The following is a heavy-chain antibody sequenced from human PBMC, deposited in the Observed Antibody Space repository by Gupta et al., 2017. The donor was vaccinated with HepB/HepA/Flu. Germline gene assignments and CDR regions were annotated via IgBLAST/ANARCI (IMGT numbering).Heavy chain of an antibody. J-gene: IGHJ6*02. CDR2: IYYSGST. Sequence: QLQLQESGPGLVKPSETLSLTCTVSGGSIRSSSYYWGWIRQPPGKGLEWIGSIYYSGSTYYNPSLKSRVTISVDTSKNQFSLKLSSVTAADTAVYYCARRTIAAAGTPRYYYYGMDVWGQGTTVTVSS. CDR3: ARRTIAAAGTPRYYYYGMDV. D-gene: IGHD6-13*01. CDR1: GGSIRSSSYY. V-gene: IGHV4-39*01.